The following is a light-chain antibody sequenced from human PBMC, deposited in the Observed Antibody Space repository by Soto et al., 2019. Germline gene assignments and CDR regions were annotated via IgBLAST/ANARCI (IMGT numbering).Light chain of an antibody. V-gene: IGKV2-30*01. CDR2: KVS. CDR3: MQHTHWPWT. CDR1: QSLVYSDGNTY. Sequence: DVVMTQSPLSLPVTLGQPASISCRSSQSLVYSDGNTYLHWFQQRPGQTPRRLIHKVSIRDSVVPDRFSGSVSGSDFTLKISRVEPEYVGVYYCMQHTHWPWTFGQGTKVEF. J-gene: IGKJ1*01.